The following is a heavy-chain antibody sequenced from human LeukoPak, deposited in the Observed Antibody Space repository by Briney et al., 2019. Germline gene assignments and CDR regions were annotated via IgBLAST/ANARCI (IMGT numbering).Heavy chain of an antibody. Sequence: GGSLRLSCAASGFTFGTYAMHWVRQAPGKGLEWVAVISYDGSTKYYADSVKGRFTISRDNSKNTLYLQINNLRPEDTAVYYCARGDILTGPSYFDYWGQGTLVTVSS. D-gene: IGHD3-9*01. CDR1: GFTFGTYA. CDR2: ISYDGSTK. V-gene: IGHV3-30-3*01. CDR3: ARGDILTGPSYFDY. J-gene: IGHJ4*02.